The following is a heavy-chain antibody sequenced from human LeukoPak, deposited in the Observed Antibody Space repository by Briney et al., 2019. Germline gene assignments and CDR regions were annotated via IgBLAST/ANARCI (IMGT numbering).Heavy chain of an antibody. J-gene: IGHJ4*02. CDR1: GGSISSYY. CDR2: IDYRGST. Sequence: SETLSLTCTVSGGSISSYYWSWIRQPPGKTLEWIGYIDYRGSTNYNPSLKSRVTISVNTSKNQFSLKLRSVTAADTAVYYCARLPSVYGEMGIDYWGQGTLVTVSS. D-gene: IGHD4-17*01. V-gene: IGHV4-59*01. CDR3: ARLPSVYGEMGIDY.